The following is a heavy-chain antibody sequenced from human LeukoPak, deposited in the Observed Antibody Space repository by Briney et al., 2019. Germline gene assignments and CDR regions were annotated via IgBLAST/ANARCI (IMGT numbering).Heavy chain of an antibody. V-gene: IGHV4-34*01. Sequence: SETLSLTCAVYGGSFSGHYWSWIRQPPGKGLEWIGEINHSGSTNYNPSLKSRVTISVDTSKNQFSLKLSSVTAADTAVYYCARYYVWGSYRHRYYFDYWGQGTLVTVSS. CDR1: GGSFSGHY. D-gene: IGHD3-16*02. CDR3: ARYYVWGSYRHRYYFDY. J-gene: IGHJ4*02. CDR2: INHSGST.